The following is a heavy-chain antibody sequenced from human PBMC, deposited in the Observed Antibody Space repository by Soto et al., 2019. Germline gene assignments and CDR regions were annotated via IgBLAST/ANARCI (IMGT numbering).Heavy chain of an antibody. CDR2: INHSGST. D-gene: IGHD3-22*01. CDR1: GGSISSSSYY. CDR3: ARGLVDSSGYYYGGLYFDY. J-gene: IGHJ4*02. V-gene: IGHV4-39*07. Sequence: PSETLSLTCTVSGGSISSSSYYWSWIRQPPGKGQEWIGEINHSGSTNYIPSLKSRVTISVDTSKNQFSLKLSSVTAADTAVYYCARGLVDSSGYYYGGLYFDYWGQGTLVTVSS.